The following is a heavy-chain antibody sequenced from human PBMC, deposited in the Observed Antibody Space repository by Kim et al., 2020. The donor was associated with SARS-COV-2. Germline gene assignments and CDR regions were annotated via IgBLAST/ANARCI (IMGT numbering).Heavy chain of an antibody. CDR3: AKDSLMVVPLGSWFDP. D-gene: IGHD3-10*01. CDR2: ISYDGSNK. CDR1: GFTFSSYG. Sequence: GGSLRLSCAASGFTFSSYGMHWVRQAPGKGLEWVAVISYDGSNKYYADSVKGRFTISRDNSKNTLYLQMNSLRAEDTAVYYCAKDSLMVVPLGSWFDPWGQGTLVTVSS. V-gene: IGHV3-30*18. J-gene: IGHJ5*02.